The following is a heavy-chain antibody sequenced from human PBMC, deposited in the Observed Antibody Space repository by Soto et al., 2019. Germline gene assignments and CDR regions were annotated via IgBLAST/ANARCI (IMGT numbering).Heavy chain of an antibody. Sequence: QVQLQESGPGLVKPSGTLSLTCAVSGGSISSSNWWSWVRQPPGKGLEWIGEIYHSGSPNYNPSLKGPGTISVDKSKNQFSLKLSSVTAADTAVYYCARVSGSYYYGMAVWGQGTTVTVSS. D-gene: IGHD1-26*01. V-gene: IGHV4-4*02. CDR1: GGSISSSNW. CDR2: IYHSGSP. CDR3: ARVSGSYYYGMAV. J-gene: IGHJ6*02.